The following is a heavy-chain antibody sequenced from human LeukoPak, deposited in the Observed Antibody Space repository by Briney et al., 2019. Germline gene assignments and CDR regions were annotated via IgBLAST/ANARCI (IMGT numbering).Heavy chain of an antibody. D-gene: IGHD5-24*01. CDR3: ARSRGWLQSHPLGY. CDR2: IHHSGST. CDR1: GGSFSGYY. Sequence: SETLPLTCAVYGGSFSGYYWSWIRQPPGKGLECIGEIHHSGSTNYNPSLKSRVTLSVDTSENQFSLKLSSVTAADTAVYYCARSRGWLQSHPLGYWGQGTLVTVSS. V-gene: IGHV4-34*01. J-gene: IGHJ4*02.